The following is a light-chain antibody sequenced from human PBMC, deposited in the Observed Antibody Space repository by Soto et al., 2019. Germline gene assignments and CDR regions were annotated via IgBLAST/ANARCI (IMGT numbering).Light chain of an antibody. V-gene: IGKV2-24*01. J-gene: IGKJ1*01. CDR3: MQTAQFPRT. Sequence: DIVMTQTPLSSPVTLGQPASISCRSSQSLVDSAGNTHLSWLQQRPVQPPRLLIYKISNRFSGVPHRFRVSGAGTYFTLKISRVEAEDVGLYYCMQTAQFPRTFGQGTKVEI. CDR1: QSLVDSAGNTH. CDR2: KIS.